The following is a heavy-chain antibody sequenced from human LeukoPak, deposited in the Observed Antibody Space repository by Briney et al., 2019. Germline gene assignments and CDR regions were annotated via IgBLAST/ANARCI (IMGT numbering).Heavy chain of an antibody. CDR1: GFTFSSYA. CDR2: IHYDGSNT. Sequence: PGGSLRLSCSASGFTFSSYAMSWVRQAPGKGLEWVTFIHYDGSNTYYADSVKGRFTISRDNSKNTLYLQMNSLRAEDTAVYYCAKAYDYNAFDMWGQGTMVTVSS. V-gene: IGHV3-30*02. CDR3: AKAYDYNAFDM. J-gene: IGHJ3*02. D-gene: IGHD3-3*01.